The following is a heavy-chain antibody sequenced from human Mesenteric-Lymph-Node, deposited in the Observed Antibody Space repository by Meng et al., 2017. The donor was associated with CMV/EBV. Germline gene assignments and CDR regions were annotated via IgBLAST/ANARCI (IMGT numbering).Heavy chain of an antibody. V-gene: IGHV4-61*01. J-gene: IGHJ4*02. CDR1: GGSVSSGSYY. CDR2: IYYSGST. CDR3: ARDTHLSSSWYIDY. Sequence: GSLRLSCTVSGGSVSSGSYYWSWIRQPPGKGLEWIGYIYYSGSTNYNPSLKSRVTISVDTSKNQFSLKLSSVTAADTAVYYCARDTHLSSSWYIDYWGQGILVTVSS. D-gene: IGHD6-13*01.